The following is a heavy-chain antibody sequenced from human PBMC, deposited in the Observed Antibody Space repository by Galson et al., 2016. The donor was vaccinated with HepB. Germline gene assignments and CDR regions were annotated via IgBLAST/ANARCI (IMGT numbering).Heavy chain of an antibody. J-gene: IGHJ3*02. Sequence: SVKVSCKASGFTSSSVHWVRQAPGQGLDWMGVLRPSGGSTEYAQKFQGRVTMTRDTSTSTVYMELSSLRSEDTAVYYCARQRGGDAFDIWGQGTMVTVSS. V-gene: IGHV1-46*01. CDR1: GFTSSS. CDR3: ARQRGGDAFDI. CDR2: LRPSGGST.